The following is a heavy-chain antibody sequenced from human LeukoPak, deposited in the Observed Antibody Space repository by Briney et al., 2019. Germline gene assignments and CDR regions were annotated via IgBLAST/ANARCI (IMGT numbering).Heavy chain of an antibody. CDR2: ISTSSSYI. J-gene: IGHJ6*04. Sequence: GGSLRLSCVDSGFAFNSYSMNWVRQAPGKGLEWVSFISTSSSYIYYADSVKGRFTVSRGNAKNSLYLQMDSLRAEDTAVYYCAELGITMIGGVWGKGTTVTISS. V-gene: IGHV3-21*01. CDR1: GFAFNSYS. CDR3: AELGITMIGGV. D-gene: IGHD3-10*02.